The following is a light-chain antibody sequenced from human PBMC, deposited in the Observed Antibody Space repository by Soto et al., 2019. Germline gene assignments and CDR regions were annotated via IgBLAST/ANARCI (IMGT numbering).Light chain of an antibody. V-gene: IGKV1-27*01. Sequence: DIQMTQSPSSLSASVGDRVTISCRARQGISTYLAWYQQKPGKVPKLPIYGASTLQSGVPSRFSGSGSGTDFTLTISSLQPEDVATYYCRKYNSAPLTFGGGTKVAIK. CDR2: GAS. CDR3: RKYNSAPLT. J-gene: IGKJ4*01. CDR1: QGISTY.